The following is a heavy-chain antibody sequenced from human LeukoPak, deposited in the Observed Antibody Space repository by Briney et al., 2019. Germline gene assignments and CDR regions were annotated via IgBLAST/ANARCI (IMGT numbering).Heavy chain of an antibody. Sequence: SETLSLTCTVSGGSISSGDYYWSWIRQPPGKGLEWIGYIYYSGSTNYNPSLKSRVTISVDTSKNQFSLKLSSVTAADTAVYYCARSIVVVPAAHMGGWFDPWGQGTLVTVSS. J-gene: IGHJ5*02. CDR1: GGSISSGDYY. V-gene: IGHV4-61*08. CDR3: ARSIVVVPAAHMGGWFDP. D-gene: IGHD2-2*01. CDR2: IYYSGST.